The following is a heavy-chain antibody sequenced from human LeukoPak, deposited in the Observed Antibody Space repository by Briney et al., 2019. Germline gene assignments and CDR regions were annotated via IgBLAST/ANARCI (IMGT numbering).Heavy chain of an antibody. V-gene: IGHV4-38-2*01. CDR1: GYSISSGYY. J-gene: IGHJ5*02. D-gene: IGHD3-10*02. CDR2: IYYSGST. Sequence: PSETLSLTCAVSGYSISSGYYWGWIRQPPGKGLEWIGSIYYSGSTYYNPSLKSRVTISVDTSKNQFSLKLSSVTAADTAVYYCARHVGGVRPKNWFDPWGQGTLVTVSS. CDR3: ARHVGGVRPKNWFDP.